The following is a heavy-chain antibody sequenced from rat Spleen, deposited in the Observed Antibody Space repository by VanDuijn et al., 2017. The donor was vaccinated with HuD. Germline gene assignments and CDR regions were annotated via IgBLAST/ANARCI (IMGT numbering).Heavy chain of an antibody. D-gene: IGHD1-2*01. V-gene: IGHV5-25*01. CDR2: ISTGGGNT. J-gene: IGHJ4*01. Sequence: EVQLVESGGGLVQPGRSMKLSCAASGFTFSNYYMAWVRQAPTKGLEWVASISTGGGNTYYRDSVKGRFTISRDNAKSTLYLQMDSLRSEDTATYYCARHVGTIAAISTVAYVMDAWGQGASVTVSS. CDR1: GFTFSNYY. CDR3: ARHVGTIAAISTVAYVMDA.